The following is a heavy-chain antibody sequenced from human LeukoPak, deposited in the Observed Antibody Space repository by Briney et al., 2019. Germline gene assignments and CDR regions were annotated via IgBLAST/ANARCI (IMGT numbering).Heavy chain of an antibody. D-gene: IGHD6-19*01. V-gene: IGHV4-30-2*01. Sequence: KSSETLSLTCAVSGVSISSGGYSWSWIRQPPGKGLEWIGYIYHSGSTYYNPSLKSRVTISVDRSKNHFSLKLSSVTAADTAVYYCARVRYSSGWSDYWGQGTLVTVSS. CDR2: IYHSGST. CDR1: GVSISSGGYS. J-gene: IGHJ4*02. CDR3: ARVRYSSGWSDY.